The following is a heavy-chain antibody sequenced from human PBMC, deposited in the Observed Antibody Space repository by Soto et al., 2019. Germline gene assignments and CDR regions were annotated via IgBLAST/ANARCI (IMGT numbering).Heavy chain of an antibody. V-gene: IGHV3-53*04. CDR2: IYSGGST. Sequence: EVQLVESGGGLVQPGGSLRLSCAASGFTVSSNYMSWVRQAPGKGLEWVSVIYSGGSTYYADSVKGRFTISRHNSKNTLYLQMNSLRVEDTAVYYCARAGHNYYDGMDVWGQGTTVTVSS. J-gene: IGHJ6*02. CDR3: ARAGHNYYDGMDV. CDR1: GFTVSSNY.